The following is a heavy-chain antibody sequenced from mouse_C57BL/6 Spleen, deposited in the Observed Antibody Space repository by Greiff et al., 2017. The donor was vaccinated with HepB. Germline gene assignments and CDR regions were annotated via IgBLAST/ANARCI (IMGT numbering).Heavy chain of an antibody. CDR3: ARPDYDGDY. J-gene: IGHJ2*01. Sequence: QVQLQQSGAELVRPGTSVKVSCKASGYAFTNYLIEWVKQRPGQGLEWIGVINPGSGGTNYNEKFKGKATLTADKSSSTAYMQLSSLTSEDSAVYFCARPDYDGDYWGKGTTLTVSS. D-gene: IGHD2-4*01. CDR1: GYAFTNYL. CDR2: INPGSGGT. V-gene: IGHV1-54*01.